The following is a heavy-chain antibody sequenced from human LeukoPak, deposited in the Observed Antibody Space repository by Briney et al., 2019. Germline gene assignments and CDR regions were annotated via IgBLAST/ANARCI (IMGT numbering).Heavy chain of an antibody. Sequence: SETLSLTCAVYIDSFSNSQWNWIRQTPSKGLEWVGEVNEVGGTNISPSLRNRVILSVDTSKNQFFLKLISVTVADTAVYYCARGQGATVPQVGKNWFDPWGQGTRVTVSS. V-gene: IGHV4-34*01. D-gene: IGHD1-26*01. CDR2: VNEVGGT. J-gene: IGHJ5*02. CDR1: IDSFSNSQ. CDR3: ARGQGATVPQVGKNWFDP.